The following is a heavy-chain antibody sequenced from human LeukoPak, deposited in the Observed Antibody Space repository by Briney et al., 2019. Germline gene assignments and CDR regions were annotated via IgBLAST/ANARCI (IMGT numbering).Heavy chain of an antibody. CDR3: AKDSRRDDAFDI. V-gene: IGHV3-30*18. CDR2: ISYDGSNK. Sequence: GGSLRLSCAASGFTFSSYGMHWVRQAPGKGREWVAVISYDGSNKYYADSVKGRFTISRDNSKNTLYLQMNSLRAEDTAVYYCAKDSRRDDAFDIWGQGTMVTVSS. J-gene: IGHJ3*02. CDR1: GFTFSSYG. D-gene: IGHD3-10*01.